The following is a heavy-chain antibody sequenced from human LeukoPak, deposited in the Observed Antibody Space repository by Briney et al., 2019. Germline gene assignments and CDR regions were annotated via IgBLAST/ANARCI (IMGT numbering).Heavy chain of an antibody. CDR2: IYYSGST. Sequence: SETLSLTCTVSGGSISSYYWSWIRQPPGKGLEWIGYIYYSGSTNYNPSLKSRVTISVDTSKNQSSLKLSSVTAADTAVYYCARESSGDPHFDYWGQGTLVTVSS. V-gene: IGHV4-59*01. CDR3: ARESSGDPHFDY. CDR1: GGSISSYY. D-gene: IGHD2-21*01. J-gene: IGHJ4*02.